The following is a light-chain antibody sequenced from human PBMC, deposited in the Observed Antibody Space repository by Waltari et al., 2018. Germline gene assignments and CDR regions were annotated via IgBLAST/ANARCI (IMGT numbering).Light chain of an antibody. CDR3: QQYNSYSHS. Sequence: DIQMTQSPSSLSASVGDKVTITCRARQSISTWLAWFQLKPGKAPKLLIYKASNLESGVPSRFSGSGSGTEFTLTISSLLPEDFATYYCQQYNSYSHSFGQGTRLEIK. V-gene: IGKV1-5*03. CDR2: KAS. J-gene: IGKJ2*01. CDR1: QSISTW.